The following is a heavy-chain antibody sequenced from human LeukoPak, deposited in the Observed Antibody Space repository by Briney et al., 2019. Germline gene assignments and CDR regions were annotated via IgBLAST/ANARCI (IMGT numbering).Heavy chain of an antibody. CDR2: LHYSGNT. J-gene: IGHJ6*02. Sequence: SETLSLTCTVSGASINSYFWSWIRQPPGKGLEWVGYLHYSGNTNYNPSLNSRVTISVDTSKNQFSLKLTSLTAADTAVYYCARDYYDSSGYLYYYGMDVWGQGTTVTVSS. V-gene: IGHV4-59*01. CDR1: GASINSYF. D-gene: IGHD3-22*01. CDR3: ARDYYDSSGYLYYYGMDV.